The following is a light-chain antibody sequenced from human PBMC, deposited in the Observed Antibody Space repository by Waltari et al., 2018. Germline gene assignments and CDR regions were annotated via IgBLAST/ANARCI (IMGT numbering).Light chain of an antibody. CDR2: LNSDGSH. J-gene: IGLJ2*01. CDR1: SRPSNYA. V-gene: IGLV4-69*01. CDR3: QTWDTDNHVV. Sequence: QLVLTQSPSASASLGASVKLTCTLRSRPSNYAIASHPQPPKKGPRYLMKLNSDGSHTRGDGIPDRFSGSSSGAERFLTISRLQSEDEADYYCQTWDTDNHVVFGGGTKLIVL.